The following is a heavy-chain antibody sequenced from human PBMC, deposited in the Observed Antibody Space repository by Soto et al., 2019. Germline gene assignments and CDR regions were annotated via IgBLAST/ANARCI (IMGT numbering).Heavy chain of an antibody. CDR3: ARLTTVTNYYYYYGMDV. J-gene: IGHJ6*02. CDR1: GFTFSSYG. CDR2: IWYDGSNK. V-gene: IGHV3-33*01. D-gene: IGHD4-17*01. Sequence: QVQLVESGGGVVQPGRSLRLSCAASGFTFSSYGMHWVRQAPGKGLEWVALIWYDGSNKYYADSVKGRFTISRDNSKNTVYLQMNILRAEDTAVYYCARLTTVTNYYYYYGMDVWGQGTTVTVSS.